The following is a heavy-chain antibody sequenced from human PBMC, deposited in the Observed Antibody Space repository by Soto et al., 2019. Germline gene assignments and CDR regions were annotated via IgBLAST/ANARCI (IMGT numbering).Heavy chain of an antibody. CDR2: INTYNGNT. CDR1: GYTFTRYG. CDR3: AVVDVYVPPSPQDV. Sequence: QVQLVQSGAEVKNPGASVKVSCKASGYTFTRYGIGWARQAPGQGLEWMGWINTYNGNTNYAQNVQGRVTLTTDTPTRTAYMGPRSLSSNGAAIYYCAVVDVYVPPSPQDVWGQGTTVIVSS. J-gene: IGHJ6*02. D-gene: IGHD2-8*02. V-gene: IGHV1-18*01.